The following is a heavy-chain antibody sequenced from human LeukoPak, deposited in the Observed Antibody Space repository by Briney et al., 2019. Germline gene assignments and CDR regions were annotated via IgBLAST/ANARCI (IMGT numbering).Heavy chain of an antibody. CDR3: ARDPAYCGGDCQGPDAFDI. Sequence: PSETLSLTCAVYGGSFSGYYWSWIRQPPGKGLEWIGEINHSGSTNYNPSLKSRVTISVDTSKNQFSLKLSSVTAADTAVYYCARDPAYCGGDCQGPDAFDIWGQGTMVTVSS. D-gene: IGHD2-21*02. V-gene: IGHV4-34*01. CDR1: GGSFSGYY. J-gene: IGHJ3*02. CDR2: INHSGST.